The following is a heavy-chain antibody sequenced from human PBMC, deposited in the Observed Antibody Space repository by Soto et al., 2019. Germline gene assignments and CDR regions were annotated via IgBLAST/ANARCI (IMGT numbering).Heavy chain of an antibody. D-gene: IGHD2-15*01. CDR2: ISGSGGST. V-gene: IGHV3-23*01. CDR1: GFTFSSYA. Sequence: GGSLRLSCAASGFTFSSYAMSWVRQAPGKGLEWVSAISGSGGSTDYPDSVKGRFTISRDNARSTLYLQMNNLRAEDTAVYFCAKDLGYCSGGSCYPRPSFDYWGQGTLLTVSS. CDR3: AKDLGYCSGGSCYPRPSFDY. J-gene: IGHJ4*02.